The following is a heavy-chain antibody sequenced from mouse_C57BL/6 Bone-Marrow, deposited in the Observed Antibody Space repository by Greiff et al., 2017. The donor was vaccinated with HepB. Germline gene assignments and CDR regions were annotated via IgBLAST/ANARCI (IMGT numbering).Heavy chain of an antibody. Sequence: LKVSGPGILQSSQTLSLTCSFSGFSLSTSGMGVSWIRQPSGKGLEWLAHIYWDDDKRYNPSLKSRLTISKDTSRNQVFLKITSMDTADTATYYCARVYDGYYERDAMDYWGQGTSVTVSS. CDR1: GFSLSTSGMG. CDR2: IYWDDDK. J-gene: IGHJ4*01. D-gene: IGHD2-3*01. V-gene: IGHV8-12*01. CDR3: ARVYDGYYERDAMDY.